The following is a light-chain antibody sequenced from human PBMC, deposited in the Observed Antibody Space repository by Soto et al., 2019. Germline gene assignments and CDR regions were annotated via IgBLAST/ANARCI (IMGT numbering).Light chain of an antibody. CDR3: QSYDNSLSGYV. J-gene: IGLJ1*01. Sequence: QLVLTQPPSVSGAPGQRGTISCTGSSSNIGAGYDVHWYQQLPGAAPKLLIYDNTNRPSGVPDRFSGSKSGTSASLAITGLQSEDEADYYCQSYDNSLSGYVFGTGTKLTVL. V-gene: IGLV1-40*01. CDR2: DNT. CDR1: SSNIGAGYD.